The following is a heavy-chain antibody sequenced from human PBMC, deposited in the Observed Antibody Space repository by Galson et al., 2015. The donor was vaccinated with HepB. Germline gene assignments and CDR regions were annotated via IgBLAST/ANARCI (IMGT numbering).Heavy chain of an antibody. J-gene: IGHJ2*01. CDR3: ARRWGGYHLTHPGWYFDL. CDR2: ISGSGGST. CDR1: GFTFSSYA. D-gene: IGHD3-16*01. Sequence: SLRLSCAASGFTFSSYAMSWVRQAPGKGLEWVSAISGSGGSTYYADSVKGRFTISRDNSKNTLYLQMDSLRAEDTAVYYCARRWGGYHLTHPGWYFDLWGRSTLVTVSS. V-gene: IGHV3-23*01.